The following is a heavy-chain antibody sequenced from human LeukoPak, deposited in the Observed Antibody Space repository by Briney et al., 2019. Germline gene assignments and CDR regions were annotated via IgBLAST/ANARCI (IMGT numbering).Heavy chain of an antibody. CDR3: ARDRLSSSGIYFDY. CDR2: IYYSGST. D-gene: IGHD6-6*01. J-gene: IGHJ4*02. Sequence: PSQTLSLTCTVSGGSISSGDYYWSWIRQPPGKGLEWIGYIYYSGSTYYNPSLKSRVTISVDTSKNQFSLKLSSVTAADTAVYYCARDRLSSSGIYFDYWGQGTLVTVSS. CDR1: GGSISSGDYY. V-gene: IGHV4-30-4*01.